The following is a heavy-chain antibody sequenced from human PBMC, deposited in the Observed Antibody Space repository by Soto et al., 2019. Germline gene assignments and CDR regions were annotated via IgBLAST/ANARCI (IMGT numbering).Heavy chain of an antibody. V-gene: IGHV3-23*01. CDR3: ARWGYLDY. J-gene: IGHJ4*02. Sequence: GGSLRLSCAASGFTFSNYAMTWVRQAPGKGLEWVSTISGSGGSTYYADSVKGRFSISRDTSQSTLYLQMNSLRADDTAMYYCARWGYLDYWGQGTRVTVSS. CDR1: GFTFSNYA. D-gene: IGHD1-26*01. CDR2: ISGSGGST.